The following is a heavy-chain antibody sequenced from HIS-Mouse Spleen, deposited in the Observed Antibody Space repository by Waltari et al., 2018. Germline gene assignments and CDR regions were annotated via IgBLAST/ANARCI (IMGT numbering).Heavy chain of an antibody. D-gene: IGHD3-3*01. CDR1: GGSISSSSYY. CDR3: ARAPTGFLEWFDAFDI. J-gene: IGHJ3*02. Sequence: QLQLQESGPGLVKPSETLSLTCTVSGGSISSSSYYWGWIRQPPGKGLEWIGSIDYSGSTYSNPSRKSRVTISVDTSKNQFSLKLSSVTAADTAVYYCARAPTGFLEWFDAFDIWGQGTMVTVSS. CDR2: IDYSGST. V-gene: IGHV4-39*07.